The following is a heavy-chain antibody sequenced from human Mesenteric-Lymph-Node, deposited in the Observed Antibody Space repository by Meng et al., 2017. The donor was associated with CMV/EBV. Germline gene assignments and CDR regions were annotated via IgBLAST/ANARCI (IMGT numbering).Heavy chain of an antibody. CDR3: ARGEGEEGSYSPYWYFDL. V-gene: IGHV1-46*01. CDR2: INPSGGST. J-gene: IGHJ2*01. Sequence: ASVKVSCKASGYTFTGYYMHWVRQAPGQGLEWMGIINPSGGSTSYAQKFQGRVTMTRDTSTSTVYMELSRLRSDDTAVYYCARGEGEEGSYSPYWYFDLWGRGTLVTVSS. CDR1: GYTFTGYY. D-gene: IGHD1-26*01.